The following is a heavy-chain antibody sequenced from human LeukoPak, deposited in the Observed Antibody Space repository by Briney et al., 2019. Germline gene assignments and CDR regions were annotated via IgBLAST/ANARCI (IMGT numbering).Heavy chain of an antibody. V-gene: IGHV3-23*01. J-gene: IGHJ3*02. Sequence: GGSLRLSCAASGFTFSSYAMNWVRQAPGKGLEWVSGISGSGAGTYYADSVKGRFIISRDNSKNTLYLQMNSLRAEDTAVYYCAKAPLGSTDAFDIWGQGTMVTVSS. CDR3: AKAPLGSTDAFDI. CDR2: ISGSGAGT. D-gene: IGHD3-10*01. CDR1: GFTFSSYA.